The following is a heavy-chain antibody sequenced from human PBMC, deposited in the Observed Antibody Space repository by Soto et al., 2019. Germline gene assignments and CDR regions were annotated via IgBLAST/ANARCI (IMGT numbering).Heavy chain of an antibody. CDR1: GGSISSYY. V-gene: IGHV4-59*01. D-gene: IGHD3-10*01. J-gene: IGHJ5*02. CDR3: ARESAGSHKNNWFDP. Sequence: SETLSLTCTVSGGSISSYYWSWIRQPPGKGLEWIGYIYYSGSTNYNPSLKSRVTISVDTSKNQFSLKLSSVTAADTAVYYCARESAGSHKNNWFDPWGQGTLVTVS. CDR2: IYYSGST.